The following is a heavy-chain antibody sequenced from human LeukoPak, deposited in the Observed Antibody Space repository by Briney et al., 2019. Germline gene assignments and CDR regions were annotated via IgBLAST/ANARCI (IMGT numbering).Heavy chain of an antibody. Sequence: GGSLRLSCTASGFIFTNFAMSWVRQAPGKGLVWVSRINTDGSSTSYADSVKGRFTISRDNAKNTLYLQMNSLRAEDTAVYYCARDLNPYYDFWSGSMDVWGKGTTVTVSS. J-gene: IGHJ6*04. D-gene: IGHD3-3*01. V-gene: IGHV3-74*01. CDR2: INTDGSST. CDR1: GFIFTNFA. CDR3: ARDLNPYYDFWSGSMDV.